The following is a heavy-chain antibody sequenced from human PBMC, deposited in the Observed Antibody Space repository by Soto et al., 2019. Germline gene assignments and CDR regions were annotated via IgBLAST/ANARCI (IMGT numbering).Heavy chain of an antibody. D-gene: IGHD1-1*01. CDR1: GFTFSRSA. CDR3: ANSPPTGTWDLFTPFDI. CDR2: ILSDGRNK. Sequence: GGSLRLSCAASGFTFSRSAMHWVRQAPGKGLEWVAIILSDGRNKYYADSVKGRFTISRDNSKNTLYLQMNSLRPEDTAVYYCANSPPTGTWDLFTPFDIWGQVTMVTVSS. J-gene: IGHJ3*02. V-gene: IGHV3-30*18.